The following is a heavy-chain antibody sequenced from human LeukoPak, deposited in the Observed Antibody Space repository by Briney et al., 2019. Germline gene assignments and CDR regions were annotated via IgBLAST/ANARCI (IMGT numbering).Heavy chain of an antibody. V-gene: IGHV1-2*02. CDR1: GYTFTGYY. J-gene: IGHJ4*02. CDR2: INPDSGST. D-gene: IGHD3-22*01. Sequence: ASVKVSCKASGYTFTGYYIHWVRQAPGQGLEWMGGINPDSGSTKDAQKFQGRVSMTRDTSINTAYMELTRVRSDDTALYYCARGRHYDSDGYYAAFYFDYWGQGTLVTVSS. CDR3: ARGRHYDSDGYYAAFYFDY.